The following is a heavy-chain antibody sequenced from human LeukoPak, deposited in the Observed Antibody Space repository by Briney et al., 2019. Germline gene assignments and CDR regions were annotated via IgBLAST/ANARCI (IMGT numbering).Heavy chain of an antibody. CDR1: GGSINTYY. CDR3: ARDPEITIVGDFNI. CDR2: IHHGVSP. Sequence: SETLSLTCTVSGGSINTYYWSWIRQPPGKGLEWIGYIHHGVSPTYNPSLKSRVTMSVDTSKNQFSLKLSSVTAADTAVYYCARDPEITIVGDFNIWGQRTMVTVSS. J-gene: IGHJ3*02. V-gene: IGHV4-59*01. D-gene: IGHD3-3*01.